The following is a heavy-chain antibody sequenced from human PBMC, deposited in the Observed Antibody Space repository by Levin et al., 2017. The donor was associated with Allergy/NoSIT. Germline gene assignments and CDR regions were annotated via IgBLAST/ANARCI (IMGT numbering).Heavy chain of an antibody. Sequence: PGGSLRLSCAASGFTFSSYSMNWVRQAPGKGLEWVSSISSSSSYIYYADSVKGRFTISRDNAKNSLYLQMNSLRAEDTAVYYCAREGLRYFDWLPDAFDYWGQGTLVTVSS. CDR1: GFTFSSYS. CDR3: AREGLRYFDWLPDAFDY. J-gene: IGHJ4*02. CDR2: ISSSSSYI. D-gene: IGHD3-9*01. V-gene: IGHV3-21*01.